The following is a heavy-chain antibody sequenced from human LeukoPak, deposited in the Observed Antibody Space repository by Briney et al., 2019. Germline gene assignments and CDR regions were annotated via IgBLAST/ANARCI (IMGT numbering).Heavy chain of an antibody. CDR3: ARETTYYYDSRGYFDY. CDR1: GFTFSSYA. D-gene: IGHD3-22*01. V-gene: IGHV3-30-3*01. Sequence: GGSLRLSCAASGFTFSSYAMHWVRQAPGMGLEWVAVISYDGSNKYYADSVKGRFTISRDNSKNTLYLQMNSLRAEDTAVYYCARETTYYYDSRGYFDYWGQGTLVTVSS. J-gene: IGHJ4*02. CDR2: ISYDGSNK.